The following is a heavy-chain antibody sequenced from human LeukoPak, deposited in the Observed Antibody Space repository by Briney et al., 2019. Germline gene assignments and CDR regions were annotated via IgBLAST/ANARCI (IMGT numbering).Heavy chain of an antibody. D-gene: IGHD6-13*01. V-gene: IGHV4-34*01. Sequence: SETLSPPCAVYGGSFSGYYWSWTRQPPGKGLEWIGEINHSGSTHYNPSLKSRVTISVDTSKNHFSLKLRSVTAADTAVYYCARSRAAAAGRANWFDPWGQGTLVTVSS. CDR3: ARSRAAAAGRANWFDP. J-gene: IGHJ5*02. CDR2: INHSGST. CDR1: GGSFSGYY.